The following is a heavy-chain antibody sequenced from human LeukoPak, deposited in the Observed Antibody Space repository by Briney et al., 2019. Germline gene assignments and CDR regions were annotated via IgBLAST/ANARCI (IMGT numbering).Heavy chain of an antibody. D-gene: IGHD4-23*01. CDR3: ARGGSTVVTNIDY. Sequence: SETLSLTCTVSGGSISSYYWSWIRQPPGKGLEWIGYIYYSGSTNYNPSLKSRVTISVDTSKNQSSLKLSSVTAADTAVYYCARGGSTVVTNIDYWGQGTLVTVSS. J-gene: IGHJ4*02. CDR1: GGSISSYY. V-gene: IGHV4-59*01. CDR2: IYYSGST.